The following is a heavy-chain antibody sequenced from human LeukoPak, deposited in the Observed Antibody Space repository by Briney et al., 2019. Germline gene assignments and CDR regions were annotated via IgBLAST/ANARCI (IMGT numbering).Heavy chain of an antibody. CDR2: IYSGGNT. Sequence: GGSLRLSCAASGFIVSSNYMSWVRQAPGKGLEWVSVIYSGGNTYYADSVKGRFTISRDNSKNTLYLQMNSLRVEDTAVYYCATRLGGATRWGQGTLVTVSS. D-gene: IGHD1-26*01. CDR3: ATRLGGATR. J-gene: IGHJ4*02. V-gene: IGHV3-66*01. CDR1: GFIVSSNY.